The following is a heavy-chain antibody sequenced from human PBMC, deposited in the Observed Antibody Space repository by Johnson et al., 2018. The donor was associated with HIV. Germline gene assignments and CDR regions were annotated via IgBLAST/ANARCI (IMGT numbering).Heavy chain of an antibody. CDR1: GFTFSSYA. J-gene: IGHJ3*02. D-gene: IGHD7-27*01. Sequence: DVQLVESGGGVVQPGRSLRLSCGASGFTFSSYAMHWVRQAPGKGLEYVSAISSNGGSTYYANSVKGRFTISRDNSKNTLYLQMGSLRAEDMAVYYCARDLGTNWGRYDAFDIWGQGTMVTVSS. CDR2: ISSNGGST. V-gene: IGHV3-64*01. CDR3: ARDLGTNWGRYDAFDI.